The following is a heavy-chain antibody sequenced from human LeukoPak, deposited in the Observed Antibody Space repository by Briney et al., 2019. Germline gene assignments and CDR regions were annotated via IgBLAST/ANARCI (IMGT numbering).Heavy chain of an antibody. CDR3: AKLDYYDSSGYSDPDY. V-gene: IGHV3-30*18. CDR1: GFTFSSYG. Sequence: GRSLRLSCAASGFTFSSYGMHWARQAPGKGLEWVAVISYDGSNKYYADSVKGRFTISRDNSKNTLYLQMNSLRAEDTAVYYCAKLDYYDSSGYSDPDYWGQGTLVTVSS. CDR2: ISYDGSNK. J-gene: IGHJ4*02. D-gene: IGHD3-22*01.